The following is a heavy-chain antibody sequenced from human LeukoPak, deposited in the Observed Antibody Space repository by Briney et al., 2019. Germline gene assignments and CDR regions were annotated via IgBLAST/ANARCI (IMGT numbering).Heavy chain of an antibody. V-gene: IGHV4-39*01. CDR3: AITIGGSAEASY. CDR1: GGSISSSSYY. J-gene: IGHJ4*02. Sequence: SETLSLTCTVSGGSISSSSYYWGWIRQPPGKGLEWIGSIYYSGSTYYNPSLKSRVTISVDTSKNQFSLKLSSVTAADTAVYYCAITIGGSAEASYWGQGTLVTVSS. CDR2: IYYSGST. D-gene: IGHD1-1*01.